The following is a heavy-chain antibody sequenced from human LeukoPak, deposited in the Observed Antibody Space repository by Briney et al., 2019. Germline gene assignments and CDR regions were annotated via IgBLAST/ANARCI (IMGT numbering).Heavy chain of an antibody. CDR1: GFTFSSYS. CDR2: ISSSSSYI. V-gene: IGHV3-21*01. CDR3: ARDRDYGDYDAFDI. Sequence: GGSLRLSCAASGFTFSSYSMNWARQAPGKGLEWVSSISSSSSYIYFADSVKGRFTISRDNAKNSLYLQMNSLRAEDTAVYYCARDRDYGDYDAFDIWGQGTMVTVSS. J-gene: IGHJ3*02. D-gene: IGHD4-17*01.